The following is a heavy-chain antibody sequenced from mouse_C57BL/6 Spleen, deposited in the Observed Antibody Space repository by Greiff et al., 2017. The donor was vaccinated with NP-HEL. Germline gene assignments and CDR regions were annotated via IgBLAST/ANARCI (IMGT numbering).Heavy chain of an antibody. CDR2: INPSSGYT. V-gene: IGHV1-4*01. D-gene: IGHD2-2*01. J-gene: IGHJ4*01. CDR3: ARGLYGYDGDYYAMDY. CDR1: GYTFTSYT. Sequence: QVQLQQSGAELARPGASVKMSCKASGYTFTSYTMHWVKQRPGQGLEWIGYINPSSGYTKYNQKFKDKATLTADKSSSTAYMQLSSLTSEDSAVYYCARGLYGYDGDYYAMDYWGQGTSVTVSS.